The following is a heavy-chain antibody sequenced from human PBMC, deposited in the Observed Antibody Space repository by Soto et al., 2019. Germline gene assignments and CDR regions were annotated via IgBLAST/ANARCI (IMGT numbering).Heavy chain of an antibody. CDR1: GGSIRSSRSY. CDR3: ARQAAAPGIDLWFDP. Sequence: SETQSLTCNVSGGSIRSSRSYWAWFRQPPGKELEWIANIFYAGNTYYNPSLKSRVTVSVDTSKNQFSLKLDSVTAADTAVYYCARQAAAPGIDLWFDPWGQGTLVTVSS. J-gene: IGHJ5*02. CDR2: IFYAGNT. V-gene: IGHV4-39*01. D-gene: IGHD6-13*01.